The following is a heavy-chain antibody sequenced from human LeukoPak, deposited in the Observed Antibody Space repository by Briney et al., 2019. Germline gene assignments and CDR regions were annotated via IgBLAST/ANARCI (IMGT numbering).Heavy chain of an antibody. CDR1: GFTFSSYE. V-gene: IGHV3-48*03. CDR3: ARGNDYYDSSGYYY. D-gene: IGHD3-22*01. Sequence: GGSLRLSCAASGFTFSSYEMNWVRQAPGKGLEWVSYISSSGSTIYYADSVKGRFTISRDNAKNSLHLQMNSLRAEDTAVYYCARGNDYYDSSGYYYWGQGTLVTVSS. J-gene: IGHJ4*02. CDR2: ISSSGSTI.